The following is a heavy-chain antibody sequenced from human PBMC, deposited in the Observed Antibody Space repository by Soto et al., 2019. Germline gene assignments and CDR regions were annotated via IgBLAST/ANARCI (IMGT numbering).Heavy chain of an antibody. V-gene: IGHV3-43D*04. CDR1: GFTFDDYA. Sequence: GGSLRLSCAASGFTFDDYAMHWVRQAPGKGLEWVSLISWDGGSTYYADSVKGRFTISGDNSKNSLYLQMNSLRAEDTALYYCAKYSSSTLGYGMDVWGQGTTVTVSS. CDR3: AKYSSSTLGYGMDV. CDR2: ISWDGGST. D-gene: IGHD6-6*01. J-gene: IGHJ6*02.